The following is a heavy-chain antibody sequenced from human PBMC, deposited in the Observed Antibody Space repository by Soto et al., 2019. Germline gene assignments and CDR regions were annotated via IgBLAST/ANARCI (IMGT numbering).Heavy chain of an antibody. CDR2: IYFNGNT. CDR1: GVSISDTSYY. Sequence: QLQLQESGPGLVKPSETLSITCNVSGVSISDTSYYWGWIRQPPGKGLEWIGTIYFNGNTFYNPSLNSRLTISGDTSKNPFSLRLTSVTAADTAVYYCARQGSYWGQGTLVAVSS. V-gene: IGHV4-39*01. CDR3: ARQGSY. J-gene: IGHJ4*02.